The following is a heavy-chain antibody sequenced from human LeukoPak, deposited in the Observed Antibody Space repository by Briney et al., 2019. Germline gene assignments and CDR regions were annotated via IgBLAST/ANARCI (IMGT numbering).Heavy chain of an antibody. Sequence: GGSLRLSCGASGFTFSSYALSWVRQAPGKGLEWVSAISGTGGSTYFADSVKGRLTISRDNSKDTLYLQMNSLRAEDTAVYYCAREPIVGATKYWSWFDPWGQGTLVTVSS. J-gene: IGHJ5*02. CDR3: AREPIVGATKYWSWFDP. D-gene: IGHD1-26*01. CDR1: GFTFSSYA. CDR2: ISGTGGST. V-gene: IGHV3-23*01.